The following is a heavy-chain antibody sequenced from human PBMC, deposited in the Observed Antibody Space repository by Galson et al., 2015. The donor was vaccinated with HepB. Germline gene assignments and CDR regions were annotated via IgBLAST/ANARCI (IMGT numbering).Heavy chain of an antibody. V-gene: IGHV2-70*01. D-gene: IGHD3-22*01. CDR3: ARTEYYYDSSGYSHGAFDI. J-gene: IGHJ3*02. Sequence: PALVKPTQTLTLTCTFSGFSLSTSGMCVSWIRQPPGKALEWLALIDWDDDKYYSTSLKTRLTISKDTSKNQVVLTMTNMDPVDTATYYCARTEYYYDSSGYSHGAFDIWGQGTMVTVSS. CDR2: IDWDDDK. CDR1: GFSLSTSGMC.